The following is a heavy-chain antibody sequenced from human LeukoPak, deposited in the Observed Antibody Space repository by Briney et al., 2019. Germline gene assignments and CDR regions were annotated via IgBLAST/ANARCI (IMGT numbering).Heavy chain of an antibody. CDR1: GGSFSGYY. CDR3: ARVSLTRGTTIFGVVPTRFDY. D-gene: IGHD3-3*01. V-gene: IGHV4-34*01. CDR2: INHSGST. J-gene: IGHJ4*02. Sequence: TSETLSLTCAVYGGSFSGYYWSWIRQPPGKGLEWIGEINHSGSTNYNPSLKSRVTISVDTSKNQFSLKLSSVTAADTAVYYCARVSLTRGTTIFGVVPTRFDYWGQGTLVTVSS.